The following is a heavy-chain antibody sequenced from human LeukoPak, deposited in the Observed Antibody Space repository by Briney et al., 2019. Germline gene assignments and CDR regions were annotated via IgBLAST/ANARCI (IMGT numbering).Heavy chain of an antibody. Sequence: GGSLRLSCAASGFTFSSYSMNWVRQAPGKGLEWVSSISSSSSYIYYADSVKGRFTISRDNAKNSLYLQMNSLRAEDTAVYYCARSQIAVADPTINWFDPWGQGTLVTVSS. CDR3: ARSQIAVADPTINWFDP. J-gene: IGHJ5*02. CDR1: GFTFSSYS. D-gene: IGHD6-19*01. V-gene: IGHV3-21*01. CDR2: ISSSSSYI.